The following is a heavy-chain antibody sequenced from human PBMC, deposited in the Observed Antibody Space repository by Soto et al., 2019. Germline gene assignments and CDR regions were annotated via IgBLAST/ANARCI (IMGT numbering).Heavy chain of an antibody. V-gene: IGHV4-39*01. Sequence: QLQLQESGPGLVKPSETLSLTCTVSGGSISSSSYYWGWIRQPPGKGLEWIGSIYYSGSTYYNPSLKSRVTISVDTSKNQFSLKLSSVTAADTAVYYCARKGLDYGDYGGWFDPWGQGTLVTVSS. CDR3: ARKGLDYGDYGGWFDP. J-gene: IGHJ5*02. D-gene: IGHD4-17*01. CDR1: GGSISSSSYY. CDR2: IYYSGST.